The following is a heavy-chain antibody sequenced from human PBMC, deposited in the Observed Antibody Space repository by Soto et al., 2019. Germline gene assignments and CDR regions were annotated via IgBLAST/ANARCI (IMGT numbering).Heavy chain of an antibody. CDR1: GFTFSSYG. J-gene: IGHJ4*02. CDR3: ARDSPDTSGWD. Sequence: QVQLVESGGGVVQPGRSLRLSCAASGFTFSSYGMHWVRQAPGKGLEWVAVIWYDGSNKDYADSVKGRFTISRDNSKKTLLLQMNSLRAEDTAVYYCARDSPDTSGWDWGQGTLVTVSS. V-gene: IGHV3-33*01. D-gene: IGHD6-19*01. CDR2: IWYDGSNK.